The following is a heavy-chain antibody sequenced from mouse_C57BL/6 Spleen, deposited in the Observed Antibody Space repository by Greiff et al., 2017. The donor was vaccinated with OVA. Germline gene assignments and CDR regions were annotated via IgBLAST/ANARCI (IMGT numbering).Heavy chain of an antibody. V-gene: IGHV1-54*01. CDR1: GYAFTNYL. CDR2: INPGSGGT. CDR3: ARITTVVADY. J-gene: IGHJ4*01. Sequence: VQLQQSGAELVRPGTSVKVSCKASGYAFTNYLIEWVKQRPGQGLEWIGVINPGSGGTNYNEKFKGKATLTADKSSSTAYMQLSSLTSEDSAVYFCARITTVVADYWGQGTSVTVSS. D-gene: IGHD1-1*01.